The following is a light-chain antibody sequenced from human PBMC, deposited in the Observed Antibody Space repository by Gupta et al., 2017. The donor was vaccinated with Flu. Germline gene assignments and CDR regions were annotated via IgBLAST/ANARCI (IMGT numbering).Light chain of an antibody. CDR1: KIGSRN. CDR3: PAWDSNSVHCV. CDR2: KDS. V-gene: IGLV3-21*02. Sequence: QTTRITGGGNKIGSRNVHWYQHRPGPAPVLLVYKDSGRPSGIPERISGSKSGTTATLTISRVEAGDEAGYYCPAWDSNSVHCVFGGGTKLTVL. J-gene: IGLJ3*02.